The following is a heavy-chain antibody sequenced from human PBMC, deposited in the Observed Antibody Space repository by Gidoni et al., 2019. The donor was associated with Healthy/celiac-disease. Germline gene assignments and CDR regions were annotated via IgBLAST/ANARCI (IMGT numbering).Heavy chain of an antibody. CDR1: GGTFSSYA. D-gene: IGHD6-13*01. Sequence: QVQLVQSGAEVKKPGSPVKVSCKASGGTFSSYAISWVRQAPGQGLEWMGGIIPIFGTANYAQKFQGRVTITADESTSTAYMELSSLRSEDTAVYYCARFPRLRAQLDHEYYFDYWGQGTLVTVSS. CDR3: ARFPRLRAQLDHEYYFDY. CDR2: IIPIFGTA. V-gene: IGHV1-69*01. J-gene: IGHJ4*02.